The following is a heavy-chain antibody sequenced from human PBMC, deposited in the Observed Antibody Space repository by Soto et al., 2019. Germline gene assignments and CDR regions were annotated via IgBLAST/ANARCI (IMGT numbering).Heavy chain of an antibody. V-gene: IGHV4-39*01. D-gene: IGHD1-26*01. CDR2: IYYSGST. J-gene: IGHJ4*02. CDR3: ATNSGSYYHYFDY. Sequence: SETLSLTCTVSGGSISSSSYYWGWIRQPPGKGLEWIGSIYYSGSTYYNPSLKSRVTISVDTSKNQFSLKLSSVTAADTAVYYCATNSGSYYHYFDYWGQGTLVTVS. CDR1: GGSISSSSYY.